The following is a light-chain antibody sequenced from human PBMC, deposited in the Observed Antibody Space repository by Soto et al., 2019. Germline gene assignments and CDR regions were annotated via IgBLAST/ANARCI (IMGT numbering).Light chain of an antibody. CDR3: QQYGSSP. Sequence: ILLAQSPGTLSLSPGERATLSCRASQSVSSSYLAWHQKKPGQAPRLLIYGASSSATGIPDRFRSSWSGTDFPLTISRMEPESFAEYYCQQYGSSPFGQGTRLEI. V-gene: IGKV3-20*01. CDR1: QSVSSSY. J-gene: IGKJ5*01. CDR2: GAS.